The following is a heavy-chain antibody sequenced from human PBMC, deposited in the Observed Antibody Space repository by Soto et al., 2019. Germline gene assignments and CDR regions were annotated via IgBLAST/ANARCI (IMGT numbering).Heavy chain of an antibody. CDR2: IIPIFGTA. J-gene: IGHJ6*02. V-gene: IGHV1-69*13. D-gene: IGHD3-3*01. CDR1: GGTFSSYA. CDR3: ARDRGEEPYDFWSGDYKKNYYYYGMDV. Sequence: SVKVPCKASGGTFSSYAISWVRQAPGQGLEWMGGIIPIFGTANYAQKFQGRVTITADESTSTAYMELSSLRSEDTAVYYCARDRGEEPYDFWSGDYKKNYYYYGMDVWGQXTTVTVSS.